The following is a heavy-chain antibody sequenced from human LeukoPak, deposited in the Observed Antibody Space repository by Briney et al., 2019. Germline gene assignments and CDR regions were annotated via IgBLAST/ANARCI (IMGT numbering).Heavy chain of an antibody. Sequence: SVKVSCKASGGTFSSYAISWVRQAPGQGLEWMGGIIPIFGTANYAQKFQGRVTVTADESTSIAYMELSSLRSEDTAVYYCALVTNTYYFDYWGQGTLVTVSS. J-gene: IGHJ4*02. D-gene: IGHD2-21*02. V-gene: IGHV1-69*13. CDR3: ALVTNTYYFDY. CDR2: IIPIFGTA. CDR1: GGTFSSYA.